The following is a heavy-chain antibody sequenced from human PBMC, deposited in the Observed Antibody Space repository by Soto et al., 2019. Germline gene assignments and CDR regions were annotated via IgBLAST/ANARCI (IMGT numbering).Heavy chain of an antibody. J-gene: IGHJ4*02. CDR1: GFTFSSYW. CDR2: IKSDGTST. V-gene: IGHV3-74*01. Sequence: PGGSLRLSCAASGFTFSSYWMHWVRQVPGKRLVWVSRIKSDGTSTDYADSVKGRFTISRDNAKNRLYLQMNSLRFEDTAVYYCVRDRSTCKDYWGQGTLVTVSS. D-gene: IGHD2-2*01. CDR3: VRDRSTCKDY.